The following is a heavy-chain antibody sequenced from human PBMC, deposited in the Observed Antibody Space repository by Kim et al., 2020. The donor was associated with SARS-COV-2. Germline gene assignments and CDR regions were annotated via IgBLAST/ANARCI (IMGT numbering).Heavy chain of an antibody. Sequence: GSLSLTCTVSGDHISTYYWTWIRQPPGKGLEWIGFISYTGNSNSNPSLKSRVSISLDSSNKQFSLNLRSVTAADTAIYYCARGRFGSFYFDYWGQGNLV. CDR1: GDHISTYY. CDR3: ARGRFGSFYFDY. V-gene: IGHV4-59*01. CDR2: ISYTGNS. D-gene: IGHD3-10*01. J-gene: IGHJ4*02.